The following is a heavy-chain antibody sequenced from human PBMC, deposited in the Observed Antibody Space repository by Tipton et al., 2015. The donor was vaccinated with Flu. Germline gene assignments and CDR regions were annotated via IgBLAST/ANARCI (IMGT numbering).Heavy chain of an antibody. CDR1: GGSVSSKNYY. Sequence: LRLSCSVSGGSVSSKNYYWGWIRQPPGKGLEWIGSIYFGGTTFYNPSLKSRVTISVETSENQFSLNLNSVTAADTAVYFCASLRASFGAVEFWGQGTMITVSS. CDR2: IYFGGTT. CDR3: ASLRASFGAVEF. V-gene: IGHV4-39*01. J-gene: IGHJ3*01. D-gene: IGHD3-16*01.